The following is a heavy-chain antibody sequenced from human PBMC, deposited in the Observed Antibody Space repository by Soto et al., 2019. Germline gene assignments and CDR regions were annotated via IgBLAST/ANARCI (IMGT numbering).Heavy chain of an antibody. CDR3: TNCGTNGWYGEFDS. J-gene: IGHJ4*02. D-gene: IGHD6-19*01. V-gene: IGHV3-49*03. CDR2: ITSKPYGGTS. Sequence: GGSLRLSCTGSGFNFGDYAMSWFRQAPGKGQEWVGFITSKPYGGTSECAASVRDRFTFSRDDSKSVAYLQMYTLQTEDSAVYYWTNCGTNGWYGEFDSWGQGTLVTASS. CDR1: GFNFGDYA.